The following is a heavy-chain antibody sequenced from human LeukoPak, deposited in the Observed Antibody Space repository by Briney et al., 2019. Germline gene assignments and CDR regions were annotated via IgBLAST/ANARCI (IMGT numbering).Heavy chain of an antibody. CDR2: IYHGGNT. D-gene: IGHD3-10*01. CDR1: GGSISSGGYF. CDR3: ARVRYYGSGEEIDH. Sequence: SQTLSLTCTVSGGSISSGGYFWSWLRQNPGKGLEWIGYIYHGGNTYYNPSLKSRVTISVDTSKNQFSLTLSSVTAADTAMYYCARVRYYGSGEEIDHWGQGTLVTVSS. J-gene: IGHJ5*02. V-gene: IGHV4-31*03.